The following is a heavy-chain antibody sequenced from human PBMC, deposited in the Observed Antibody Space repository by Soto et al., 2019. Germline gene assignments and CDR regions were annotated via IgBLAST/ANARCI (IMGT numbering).Heavy chain of an antibody. J-gene: IGHJ6*02. D-gene: IGHD6-19*01. CDR1: GFTFSGYA. CDR3: AKVARRAVAGTIESLYYYQTMDV. CDR2: VSYDGSNR. Sequence: QVQLVESGGGVVQPGRSLRLSCAASGFTFSGYAMHWVRQTPGKGLEWVAVVSYDGSNRYYADSVKGRFTISRDNSKNTLHMQMNSLRGEDTAVYYCAKVARRAVAGTIESLYYYQTMDVWGQGTTVTVSS. V-gene: IGHV3-30*18.